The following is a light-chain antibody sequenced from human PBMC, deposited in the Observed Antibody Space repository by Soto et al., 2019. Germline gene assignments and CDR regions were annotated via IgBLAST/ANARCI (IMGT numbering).Light chain of an antibody. CDR1: QSVSSY. J-gene: IGKJ4*01. V-gene: IGKV3-11*01. Sequence: EIVLTQSPATLSLSPGERATLSCRASQSVSSYLAWYQQKPGQAPRLLIYDASNRATGIPARFSGSGSGTDFTLTISSLEPEDFAVYYCQQRSNWPPVFGGGPKVDI. CDR3: QQRSNWPPV. CDR2: DAS.